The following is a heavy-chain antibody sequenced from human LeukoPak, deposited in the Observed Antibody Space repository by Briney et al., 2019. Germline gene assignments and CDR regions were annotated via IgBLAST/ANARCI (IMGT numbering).Heavy chain of an antibody. CDR3: ARHAYYDFVTGLFDP. V-gene: IGHV4-59*05. D-gene: IGHD3-3*01. CDR1: GGSISSYY. CDR2: IYYSGNT. J-gene: IGHJ5*02. Sequence: SETLSLTCTVSGGSISSYYWSWIRQPPGKGLEWIGSIYYSGNTYYNPSLKSRVTISVDTSKNHFSLNLNSVTAADTAMYYCARHAYYDFVTGLFDPWGQGTLVTVSS.